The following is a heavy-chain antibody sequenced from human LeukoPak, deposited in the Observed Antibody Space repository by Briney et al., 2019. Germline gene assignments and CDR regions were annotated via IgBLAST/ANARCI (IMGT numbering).Heavy chain of an antibody. CDR1: GFTFSSYG. CDR3: AKVGSSSWTVLIGYYYGMDV. V-gene: IGHV3-30*02. CDR2: IRYDGSNK. J-gene: IGHJ6*02. Sequence: GGSLRLSCAASGFTFSSYGMHWVRQAPGKGLEWVAFIRYDGSNKYYADSVKGRFTISRDNSKNTLYLQMSSLRAEDTAVYYCAKVGSSSWTVLIGYYYGMDVWGQGTTVTVSS. D-gene: IGHD6-13*01.